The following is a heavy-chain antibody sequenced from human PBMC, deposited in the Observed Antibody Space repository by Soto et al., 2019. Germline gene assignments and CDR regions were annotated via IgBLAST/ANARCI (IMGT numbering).Heavy chain of an antibody. Sequence: ASVKVSCKASGYTFTSYAMHWVRQAPGQRLEWMGWINAGNGNTKYSQKFQGRVTITRDTSASTAYMELSSLRSEDTAVYYCAKGKTVTDYYYYYMDVWGKGTTVTVSS. D-gene: IGHD4-4*01. J-gene: IGHJ6*03. CDR3: AKGKTVTDYYYYYMDV. V-gene: IGHV1-3*01. CDR1: GYTFTSYA. CDR2: INAGNGNT.